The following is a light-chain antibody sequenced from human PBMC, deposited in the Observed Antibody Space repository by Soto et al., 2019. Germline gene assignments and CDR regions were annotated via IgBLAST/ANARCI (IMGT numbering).Light chain of an antibody. V-gene: IGLV2-23*02. J-gene: IGLJ1*01. CDR3: CSYAGTYFV. CDR1: SSDVGNYDL. CDR2: EVN. Sequence: QSALTQPASVAGSPGQSITISCAGTSSDVGNYDLVSWYQHHPGKVPKLMIYEVNKRPSGVSNRFSASKSGNTASLTISGLQAEDEADDYCCSYAGTYFVFGTGTKLTVL.